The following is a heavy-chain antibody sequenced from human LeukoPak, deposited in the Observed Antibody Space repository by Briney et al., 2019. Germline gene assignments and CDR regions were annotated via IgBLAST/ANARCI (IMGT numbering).Heavy chain of an antibody. CDR3: ARDGMVKQQLVPSLDY. Sequence: GRSLRLSCAASGFTFSRYDMGWVRQAPGKGLEWVADISYDGSNKYYADSVKGRFTISRGNSKNTLYLQMNSLRAEDTAVYYCARDGMVKQQLVPSLDYWGQGTLVTVSS. CDR2: ISYDGSNK. D-gene: IGHD6-13*01. J-gene: IGHJ4*02. V-gene: IGHV3-30*01. CDR1: GFTFSRYD.